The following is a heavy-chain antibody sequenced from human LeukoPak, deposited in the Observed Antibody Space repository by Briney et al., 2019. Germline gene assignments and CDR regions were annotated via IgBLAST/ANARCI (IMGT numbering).Heavy chain of an antibody. CDR2: ISGSGSCT. J-gene: IGHJ4*02. D-gene: IGHD6-19*01. CDR3: AREKGSGWENNFDY. V-gene: IGHV3-23*01. CDR1: GLTFSSYA. Sequence: GGSLRLSCAASGLTFSSYAMSWVRQAPGKGLEWVSGISGSGSCTYYADSVKGRFTISRDNSKNTLYLQMNSLRAEDTAVYYCAREKGSGWENNFDYWGQGTLVTVSS.